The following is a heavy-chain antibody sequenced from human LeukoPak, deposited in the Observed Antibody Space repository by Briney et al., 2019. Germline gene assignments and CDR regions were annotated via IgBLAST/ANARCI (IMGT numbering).Heavy chain of an antibody. Sequence: GGSLRLSCAASGFTFSSYSMNWVRQAPGKGLEWVSSISSSSSYIYYADSVKGRFTISRDNAKNSLYLQMNSLRAEDTAVYYCARQTYYYDSSGYQPYFDYWGQGTLVTVSS. CDR3: ARQTYYYDSSGYQPYFDY. CDR1: GFTFSSYS. J-gene: IGHJ4*02. V-gene: IGHV3-21*01. CDR2: ISSSSSYI. D-gene: IGHD3-22*01.